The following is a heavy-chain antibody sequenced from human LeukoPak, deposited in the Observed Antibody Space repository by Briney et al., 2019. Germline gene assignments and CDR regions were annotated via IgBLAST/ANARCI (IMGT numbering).Heavy chain of an antibody. CDR3: AKDQLSGRWYQLPFDY. CDR2: ISGSGGST. CDR1: GFTFSSYA. Sequence: PGGSLRLSCAASGFTFSSYAMSWVRQAPGKGLEWVSAISGSGGSTYYADSVKSRFTISRDNSKNTLYLQMNSLRAEDTAVYYCAKDQLSGRWYQLPFDYWGQGTLVTASS. J-gene: IGHJ4*02. V-gene: IGHV3-23*01. D-gene: IGHD2-2*01.